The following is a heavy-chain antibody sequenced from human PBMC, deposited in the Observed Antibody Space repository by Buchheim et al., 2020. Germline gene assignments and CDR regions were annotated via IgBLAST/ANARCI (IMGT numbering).Heavy chain of an antibody. CDR3: AREGVPYYYVYYYSMDV. V-gene: IGHV3-33*01. Sequence: QVQLVESGGGVVQPGRSLRLSCAASGFTFSSYGMHWVRQAPGKGLEWVAVIWYDGSNKYYADSVKGRFTISRDNSKNTLYLQMNSLRAEDTAVYYCAREGVPYYYVYYYSMDVWGQGTT. CDR1: GFTFSSYG. D-gene: IGHD3-10*02. CDR2: IWYDGSNK. J-gene: IGHJ6*02.